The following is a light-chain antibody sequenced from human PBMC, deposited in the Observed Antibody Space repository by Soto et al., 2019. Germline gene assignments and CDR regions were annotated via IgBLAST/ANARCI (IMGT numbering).Light chain of an antibody. Sequence: EIVLTQSPATLSLSPGERATLSCRASQSVSSTYLAWYQQKPGQAPRLLIYGASSRATGIPDRFSGSGSGADFTLTISRLEPEDFAVYYCQQYGSSPFTFGPGTNVDIK. J-gene: IGKJ3*01. CDR1: QSVSSTY. CDR3: QQYGSSPFT. CDR2: GAS. V-gene: IGKV3-20*01.